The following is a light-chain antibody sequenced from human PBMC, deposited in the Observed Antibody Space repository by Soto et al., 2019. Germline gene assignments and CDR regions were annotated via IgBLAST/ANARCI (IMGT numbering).Light chain of an antibody. CDR2: WAS. CDR1: QSVFYSTNNKNY. J-gene: IGKJ3*01. CDR3: QXXYSTPPL. Sequence: DIVMTQSPDSLTVSLGERATINCKSSQSVFYSTNNKNYLAWYQQKPGQPPKLLIYWASTRESGVPDRFSGSGSGTDFTLTISSLQAEDVAVYXXQXXYSTPPLXXPGTKVDIK. V-gene: IGKV4-1*01.